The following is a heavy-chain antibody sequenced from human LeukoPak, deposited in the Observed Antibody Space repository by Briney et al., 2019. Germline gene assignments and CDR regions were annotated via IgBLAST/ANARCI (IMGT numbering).Heavy chain of an antibody. Sequence: SETLSVTCAVYGGSFSGYYWSWIRQPPGKGLEWIGEINHSGSTNYNPSLKSRVTISVDTSKNQFSLKLSSVTAADTAVYYCARAYSNGYNYWGQGTLVTVSS. D-gene: IGHD4-11*01. V-gene: IGHV4-34*01. CDR2: INHSGST. CDR3: ARAYSNGYNY. J-gene: IGHJ4*02. CDR1: GGSFSGYY.